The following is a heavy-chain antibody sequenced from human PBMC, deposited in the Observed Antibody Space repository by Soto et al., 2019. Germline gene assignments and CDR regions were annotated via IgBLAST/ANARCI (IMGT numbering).Heavy chain of an antibody. D-gene: IGHD4-17*01. CDR1: GYTFTSYG. V-gene: IGHV1-18*01. J-gene: IGHJ3*02. Sequence: ASVKVSCKASGYTFTSYGISWVRQAPGQGLEWMGWISAYNGNTNYAQKLQGRVTMATDTSTSTAYMELRSLRSDDTAVYYCARDPIYGGNSGAFDIWGQGTMVTVSS. CDR3: ARDPIYGGNSGAFDI. CDR2: ISAYNGNT.